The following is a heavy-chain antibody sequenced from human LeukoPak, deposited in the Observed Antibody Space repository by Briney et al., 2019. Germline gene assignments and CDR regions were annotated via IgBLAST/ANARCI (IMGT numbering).Heavy chain of an antibody. D-gene: IGHD3-3*01. V-gene: IGHV1-69*05. CDR1: GGTFSSYA. J-gene: IGHJ4*02. CDR3: ARGGGITIFGVVEPYYFDY. Sequence: GASVKVSCKASGGTFSSYAISWVRQAPGQGLEWMGGIIPIFGTANYAQKFQGRVTITTDESTSTAYMELSSLRSEDTAVYYCARGGGITIFGVVEPYYFDYWGQGTLVTVSS. CDR2: IIPIFGTA.